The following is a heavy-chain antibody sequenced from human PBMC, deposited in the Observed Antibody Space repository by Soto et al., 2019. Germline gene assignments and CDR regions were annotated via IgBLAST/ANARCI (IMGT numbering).Heavy chain of an antibody. CDR2: IHYGGNA. J-gene: IGHJ4*02. CDR3: ARINVTLDL. Sequence: LTFTVYGGSIRSYYWACVRQHPRKGLEWIASIHYGGNAYYSPSLSTRVTISRGTSYNRVPLEMTSVTAADTAVYYCARINVTLDLWGQGTLFTVSS. CDR1: GGSIRSYY. D-gene: IGHD2-21*02. V-gene: IGHV4-39*01.